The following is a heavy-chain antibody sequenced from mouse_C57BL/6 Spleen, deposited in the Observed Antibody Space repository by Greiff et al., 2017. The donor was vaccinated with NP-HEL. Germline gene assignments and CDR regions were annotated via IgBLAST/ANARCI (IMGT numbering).Heavy chain of an antibody. J-gene: IGHJ3*01. V-gene: IGHV3-6*01. CDR3: AREGRSIYDGVAY. CDR2: ISYDGSN. CDR1: GYSITSGYY. D-gene: IGHD2-12*01. Sequence: VQLKESGPGLVKPSQSLSLTCSVTGYSITSGYYWNWIRQFPGNKLEWMGYISYDGSNNYNPSLKNRISITRDTSKNQFFLKLNSVTTEDTATYYCAREGRSIYDGVAYWGQGTLVTVSA.